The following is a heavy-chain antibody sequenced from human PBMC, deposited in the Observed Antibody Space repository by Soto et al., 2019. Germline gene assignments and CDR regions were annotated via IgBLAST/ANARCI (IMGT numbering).Heavy chain of an antibody. V-gene: IGHV3-23*01. CDR2: ISPSGVTT. D-gene: IGHD4-17*01. CDR1: GFTFTTYS. J-gene: IGHJ4*02. Sequence: GGSLRLSCAASGFTFTTYSMSWVRQAPGKGLEWVSSISPSGVTTNYADSVKGRFTISRDNSKNTLYLQTNSLRADDTAIYYCAKVPLSLRFYDYWGQGTLVTVSS. CDR3: AKVPLSLRFYDY.